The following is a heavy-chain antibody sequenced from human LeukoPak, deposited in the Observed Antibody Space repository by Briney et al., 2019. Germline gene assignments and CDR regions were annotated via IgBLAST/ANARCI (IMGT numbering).Heavy chain of an antibody. J-gene: IGHJ4*02. D-gene: IGHD2-2*01. CDR2: IYYSGST. CDR3: ARQAVVVPAAIDY. Sequence: SETLSLTCTVSGGSIISSSSSSYYWSWIRQPPGKGLEWIGYIYYSGSTNYNPSLKSRVTISVDTSKNQFSLKLSSVTAADTAVYYCARQAVVVPAAIDYWGQGTLVTVSS. CDR1: GGSIISSSSSSYY. V-gene: IGHV4-61*05.